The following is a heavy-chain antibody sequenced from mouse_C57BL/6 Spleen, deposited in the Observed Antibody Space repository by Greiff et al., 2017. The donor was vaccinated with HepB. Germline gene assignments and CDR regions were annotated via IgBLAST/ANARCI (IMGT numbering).Heavy chain of an antibody. V-gene: IGHV1-82*01. CDR2: IYPGDGDT. J-gene: IGHJ3*01. CDR3: ARSGYYYGSSYGFAY. D-gene: IGHD1-1*01. Sequence: VQLVESGPELVKPGASVKISCKASGYAFSSSWMNWVKQRPGKGLEWIGRIYPGDGDTNYNGKFKGKATLTADKSSSTAYMQLSSLTSEDSAVYFCARSGYYYGSSYGFAYWGQGTLVTVSA. CDR1: GYAFSSSW.